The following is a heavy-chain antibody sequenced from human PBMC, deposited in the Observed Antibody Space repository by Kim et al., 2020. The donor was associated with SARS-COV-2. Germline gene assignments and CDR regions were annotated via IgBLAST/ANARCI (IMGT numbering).Heavy chain of an antibody. CDR2: INPSGGST. D-gene: IGHD1-20*01. J-gene: IGHJ6*02. V-gene: IGHV1-46*01. Sequence: ASVKVSCKASGYTFTSYYMHWVRQAPGQGLEWMGIINPSGGSTSYAQKFQGRVTMTRDTSTSTVYMELSSLRSEDTAVYYCARGAITPLYYYYGMDVWGQGTTVTVSS. CDR3: ARGAITPLYYYYGMDV. CDR1: GYTFTSYY.